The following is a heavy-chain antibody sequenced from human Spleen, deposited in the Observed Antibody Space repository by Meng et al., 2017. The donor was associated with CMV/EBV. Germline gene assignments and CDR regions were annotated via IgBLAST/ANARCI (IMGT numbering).Heavy chain of an antibody. CDR1: EGNIKSYA. Sequence: SEGNIKSYAISWVRQAPGQGLEWMGGSIPMFGTANYAQKFQGRVTITTDESTNTGNMELSSLRSDDTAVYYCARHYYDSSGDAFHIWGQGTMVTVSS. D-gene: IGHD3-22*01. J-gene: IGHJ3*02. CDR3: ARHYYDSSGDAFHI. CDR2: SIPMFGTA. V-gene: IGHV1-69*05.